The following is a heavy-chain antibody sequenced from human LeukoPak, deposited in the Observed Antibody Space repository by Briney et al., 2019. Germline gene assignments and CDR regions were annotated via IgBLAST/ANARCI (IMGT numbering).Heavy chain of an antibody. CDR2: INHSGST. CDR1: GGSFSGYY. J-gene: IGHJ4*02. D-gene: IGHD3-10*01. V-gene: IGHV4-34*01. Sequence: PSETLSLTCAVYGGSFSGYYWSWIRQPPGKGLEWIGEINHSGSTNYNPSPKSRVTISVDTSKNQFSLKLSSVTAADTAVYYCARAGYYGSGSHDYWGQGTLVTVSS. CDR3: ARAGYYGSGSHDY.